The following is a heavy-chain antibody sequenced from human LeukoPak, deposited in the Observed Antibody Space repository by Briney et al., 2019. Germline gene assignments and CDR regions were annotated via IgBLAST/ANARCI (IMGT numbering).Heavy chain of an antibody. D-gene: IGHD2-2*01. Sequence: ASVQVSCKASGYTFLSYDINWLRQAPGQGLEGMGWMNPNSGNTGYTQKFQGRVTITLNTSISTAYMELSSMRSDDTAIYYCARDERSRYQLLLGGRVYYMDVWGEGTTVTVSS. V-gene: IGHV1-8*03. CDR3: ARDERSRYQLLLGGRVYYMDV. J-gene: IGHJ6*03. CDR1: GYTFLSYD. CDR2: MNPNSGNT.